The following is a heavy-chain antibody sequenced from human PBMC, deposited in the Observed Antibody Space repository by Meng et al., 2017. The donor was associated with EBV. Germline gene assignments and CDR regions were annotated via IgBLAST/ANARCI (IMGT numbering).Heavy chain of an antibody. D-gene: IGHD3-10*01. CDR1: GGTFRSDA. J-gene: IGHJ4*02. Sequence: QVQSVQSGAEVKKPGSSVKGPGKTSGGTFRSDAFSWVRQAPGQGLEWMGGLIPMSDAPHYAQKFQGRVTMTADESTNTHYMDLSGLRFEDTAVYYCASESGRGFTPDYWGQGTLVTVSS. CDR2: LIPMSDAP. CDR3: ASESGRGFTPDY. V-gene: IGHV1-69*01.